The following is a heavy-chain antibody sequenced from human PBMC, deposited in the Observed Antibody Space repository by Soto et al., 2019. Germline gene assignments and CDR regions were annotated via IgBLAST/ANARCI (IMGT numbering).Heavy chain of an antibody. D-gene: IGHD1-26*01. Sequence: SETLSLTCAVYGGSFSGYYWSWIRQPPGKGLEWIGEINHSGSTNYNPSLKSRVTISVDTSKNQFSLKLSSVTAADTAVYYCARAGATAQSVWSYYGMDVWGQGTTVPVSS. CDR1: GGSFSGYY. CDR2: INHSGST. J-gene: IGHJ6*02. CDR3: ARAGATAQSVWSYYGMDV. V-gene: IGHV4-34*01.